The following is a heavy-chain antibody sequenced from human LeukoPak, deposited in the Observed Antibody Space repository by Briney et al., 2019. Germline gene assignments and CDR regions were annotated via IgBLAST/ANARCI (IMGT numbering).Heavy chain of an antibody. Sequence: SETLSLTCTVSGGSISTYYWSWIRQPPGKGLEWIGYIYYSGSTNYNPSLKSRVTISVDTSKNQFSLKLSSVTAADTAVYYCARDRSWDYYYGMDVWGQGTTVTVSS. CDR3: ARDRSWDYYYGMDV. CDR1: GGSISTYY. CDR2: IYYSGST. J-gene: IGHJ6*02. D-gene: IGHD1-26*01. V-gene: IGHV4-59*01.